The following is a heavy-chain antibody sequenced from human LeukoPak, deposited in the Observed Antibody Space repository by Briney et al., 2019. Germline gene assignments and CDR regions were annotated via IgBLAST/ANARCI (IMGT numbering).Heavy chain of an antibody. V-gene: IGHV1-69*02. CDR1: GGTFSSYT. CDR2: IIPILGIA. J-gene: IGHJ4*02. CDR3: ARGCSGGSCYFY. D-gene: IGHD2-15*01. Sequence: SVKVSCKASGGTFSSYTISWVRQAPGQGLEWMGRIIPILGIANYAQKFQGRVTITADKSTSTAYMELSSMRSEDTAVYYCARGCSGGSCYFYWGQGTLVTVPS.